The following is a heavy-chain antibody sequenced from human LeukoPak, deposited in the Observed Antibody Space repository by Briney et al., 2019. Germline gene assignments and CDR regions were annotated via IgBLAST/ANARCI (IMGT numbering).Heavy chain of an antibody. CDR3: AEDVDILTGYAY. V-gene: IGHV3-23*01. D-gene: IGHD3-9*01. J-gene: IGHJ4*02. CDR2: ISGSGGST. Sequence: PGGSLRLSCAASGFTFSSYAMSWVRQAPGKGLEWVSAISGSGGSTYYADSVKGRFTISRDNSKNTLYLQMNSLRAEDTAVYYCAEDVDILTGYAYWGQGTLVTVSS. CDR1: GFTFSSYA.